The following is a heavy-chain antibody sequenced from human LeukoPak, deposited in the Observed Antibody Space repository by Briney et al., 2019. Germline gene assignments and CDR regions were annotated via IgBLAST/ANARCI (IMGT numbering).Heavy chain of an antibody. CDR2: IYSGGST. J-gene: IGHJ6*03. Sequence: GGSLRLSCAAPGFTVSSNYMSWVRQAPGKGLEWVSVIYSGGSTYYADSVKGRFTISRDNSKNTLYLQMNSLRAEDTAVYYCARGSDSSSHYYYYMDVWGKGTTVTVSS. CDR1: GFTVSSNY. D-gene: IGHD6-6*01. V-gene: IGHV3-66*02. CDR3: ARGSDSSSHYYYYMDV.